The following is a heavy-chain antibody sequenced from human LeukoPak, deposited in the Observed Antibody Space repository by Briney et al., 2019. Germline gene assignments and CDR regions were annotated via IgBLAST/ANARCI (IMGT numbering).Heavy chain of an antibody. D-gene: IGHD2-15*01. Sequence: SETLSLTCTVSGGSISSYYWSWIRQPAGKGLEWIGRIYTSGSTNYNPPLRRRVTMSVDTSKNHFSLKLSSVTAADTAVYYCARDGLVVVVAATQLNYFDYWGQGTLVTVSS. J-gene: IGHJ4*02. CDR3: ARDGLVVVVAATQLNYFDY. CDR1: GGSISSYY. CDR2: IYTSGST. V-gene: IGHV4-4*07.